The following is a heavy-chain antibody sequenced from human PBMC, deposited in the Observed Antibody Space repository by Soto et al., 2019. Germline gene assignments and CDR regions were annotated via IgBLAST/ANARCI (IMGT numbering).Heavy chain of an antibody. CDR1: GFTFSSYG. D-gene: IGHD3-16*01. CDR2: IWDDGSNN. Sequence: QVQLVESGGGVVQPGRSLRLSCAASGFTFSSYGMHWVRQAPGKGLEWVAVIWDDGSNNYYADSVKGRFTISRDNSRNSLYLQMNSLRAEDTAVYYCASAKGGLSQGYWYFDLWGRGTLVTVSS. J-gene: IGHJ2*01. CDR3: ASAKGGLSQGYWYFDL. V-gene: IGHV3-33*01.